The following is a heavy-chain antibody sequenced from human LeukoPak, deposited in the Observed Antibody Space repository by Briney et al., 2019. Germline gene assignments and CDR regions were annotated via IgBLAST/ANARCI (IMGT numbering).Heavy chain of an antibody. V-gene: IGHV3-53*01. CDR2: IYTGGST. CDR1: GFTVSSNY. Sequence: PGGSLRLSCAASGFTVSSNYMSWDRQAPGKGLEWVSVIYTGGSTDYADSVKGRFTISRDNSKNTLYLQMNSLRAEDTAVYYCARVLSGRGSLYSYYYYMDVWGKGTTVTISS. CDR3: ARVLSGRGSLYSYYYYMDV. D-gene: IGHD3-10*01. J-gene: IGHJ6*03.